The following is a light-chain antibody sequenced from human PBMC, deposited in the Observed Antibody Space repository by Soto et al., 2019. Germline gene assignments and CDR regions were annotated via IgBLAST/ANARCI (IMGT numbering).Light chain of an antibody. Sequence: NFMLTQPHSVSESPGKTVTISCTRSSGSIASNYVQWYQQRPGSAPTSVIYDDNRRPSGVPDRFSGSIDSSSNSASLTISGLKTEDEADYYCHSYDSDNLIFGGGTKVTVL. CDR2: DDN. J-gene: IGLJ2*01. V-gene: IGLV6-57*04. CDR1: SGSIASNY. CDR3: HSYDSDNLI.